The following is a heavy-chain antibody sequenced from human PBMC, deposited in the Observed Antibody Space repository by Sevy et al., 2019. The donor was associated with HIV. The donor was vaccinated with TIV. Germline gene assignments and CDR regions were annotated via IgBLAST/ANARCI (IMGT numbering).Heavy chain of an antibody. Sequence: GGSLRLSCAASGLTFSSYWMHWIRQAPGKGLVWVSCSNEDGSTTNYADSVKGRFTISRDNAKNTLYLQMHSLRAEDTAVYYCARDIGGLGSFWGQGTTVTVSS. J-gene: IGHJ6*02. CDR3: ARDIGGLGSF. CDR1: GLTFSSYW. D-gene: IGHD3-16*01. V-gene: IGHV3-74*01. CDR2: SNEDGSTT.